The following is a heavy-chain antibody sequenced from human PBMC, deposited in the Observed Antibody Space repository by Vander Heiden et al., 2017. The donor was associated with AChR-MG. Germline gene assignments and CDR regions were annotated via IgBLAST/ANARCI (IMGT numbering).Heavy chain of an antibody. CDR2: ISGSGGST. CDR3: AKDSCTNGGCYPNNWFDP. D-gene: IGHD2-8*01. V-gene: IGHV3-23*01. J-gene: IGHJ5*02. CDR1: GFPFSSYA. Sequence: EVQLLESGGGLAQPGGSLRLSCAASGFPFSSYARSWVRQAPGKGLEGVAAISGSGGSTYYADAVKGRVTISRDNSKSTLDRQMNSLRAEETAVYYCAKDSCTNGGCYPNNWFDPWGQGTLVTVSS.